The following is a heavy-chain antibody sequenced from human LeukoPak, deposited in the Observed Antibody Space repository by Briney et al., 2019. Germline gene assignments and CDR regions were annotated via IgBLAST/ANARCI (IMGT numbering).Heavy chain of an antibody. D-gene: IGHD3-16*01. V-gene: IGHV3-74*01. Sequence: PGGSLRLSCAASGFTLSNYWMHWVRQAPGKGLVWVSRINSDGSSTTYADSVKGRFTISRDNAKNTLYLQMNSLRAEDTAVYYCARVWGDFDYWGQGTLVTVSS. CDR1: GFTLSNYW. J-gene: IGHJ4*02. CDR3: ARVWGDFDY. CDR2: INSDGSST.